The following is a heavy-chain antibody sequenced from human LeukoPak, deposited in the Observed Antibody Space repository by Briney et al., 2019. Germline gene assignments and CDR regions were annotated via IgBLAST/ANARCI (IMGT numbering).Heavy chain of an antibody. CDR3: ARVDRAAAGQTYNWFDP. D-gene: IGHD6-25*01. CDR2: INPNSGGT. CDR1: GYTFTGYY. V-gene: IGHV1-2*02. J-gene: IGHJ5*02. Sequence: ASVKVSCKASGYTFTGYYMHWVRQAPGQGLEWMGWINPNSGGTNYAQKFQGRVTMTRDTSISTAYMELSRLRSDDTAVYYCARVDRAAAGQTYNWFDPWGQGTLVTVSS.